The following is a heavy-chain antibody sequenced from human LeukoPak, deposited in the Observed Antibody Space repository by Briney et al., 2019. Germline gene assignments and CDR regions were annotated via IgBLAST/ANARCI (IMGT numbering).Heavy chain of an antibody. D-gene: IGHD1-26*01. J-gene: IGHJ4*02. CDR2: ISSSSSYI. V-gene: IGHV3-21*01. Sequence: PGGSLRLSCVASGFTFSSYEMNWVRQAPGKGLEWVSSISSSSSYIYYADSVKGRFTISRDNAKNSLYLQMNSLRAEDTAVYYCARVEEEWELLALNFDYWGQGTLVTVSS. CDR1: GFTFSSYE. CDR3: ARVEEEWELLALNFDY.